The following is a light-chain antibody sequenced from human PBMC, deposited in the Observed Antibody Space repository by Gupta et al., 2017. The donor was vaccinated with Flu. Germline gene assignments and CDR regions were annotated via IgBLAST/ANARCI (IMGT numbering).Light chain of an antibody. J-gene: IGLJ3*02. V-gene: IGLV3-21*02. CDR3: HGGDESSDSGV. Sequence: TTKSTCDGNKVGSKSLVWNQHRTAQTPRLLVYDDRDRRSGMPERFSGSNYGTTTTLTISRLEAGGGADYYCHGGDESSDSGVFGGGTKLTVL. CDR1: KVGSKS. CDR2: DDR.